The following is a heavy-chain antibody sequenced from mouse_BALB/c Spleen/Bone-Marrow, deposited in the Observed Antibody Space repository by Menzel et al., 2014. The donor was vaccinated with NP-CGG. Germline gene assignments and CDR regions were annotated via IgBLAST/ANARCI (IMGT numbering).Heavy chain of an antibody. V-gene: IGHV7-3*02. J-gene: IGHJ2*01. CDR1: GFTFTDYY. CDR2: IRNKANGYTT. CDR3: ARDRAARATGYYFDY. Sequence: EVKLMESGGGLVQPGGSLRLSCATSGFTFTDYYMSWVRQPPGKALEWLGSIRNKANGYTTEYSASVKGRFTISRDNSQSILYLQMNTLRAEDSATYYCARDRAARATGYYFDYWGQGTTLTVSS. D-gene: IGHD3-1*01.